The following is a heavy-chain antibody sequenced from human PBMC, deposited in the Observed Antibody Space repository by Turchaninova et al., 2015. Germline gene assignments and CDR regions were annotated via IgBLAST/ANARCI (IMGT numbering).Heavy chain of an antibody. V-gene: IGHV3-7*03. CDR3: ARDGYTYTRDA. Sequence: EVQLVESGGDLVQPGGSLRLPVAASGFTSGYYWMPWVRQAPGWGLELVADLPLSGKRDVVTGNVGGRNNKARHNAKKALYLQINSLRVEDTAVYYCARDGYTYTRDAWGQGTAVTVSS. J-gene: IGHJ6*02. CDR2: LPLSGKRD. D-gene: IGHD5-24*01. CDR1: GFTSGYYW.